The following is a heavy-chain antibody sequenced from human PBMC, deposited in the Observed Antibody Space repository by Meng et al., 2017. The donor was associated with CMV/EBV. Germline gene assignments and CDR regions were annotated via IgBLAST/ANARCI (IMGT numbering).Heavy chain of an antibody. D-gene: IGHD3-22*01. Sequence: QVQLAQTGAGGWQPGASVKSSWKASGGTFSSYAISWVQQAPGQGLEWMGGIIPIFGTANYAQKFQGRVTITADKSTSTAYIELSSLRSEDTAVYYCASAPTYNYSDSSGYFGYWGQGTLVTVSS. CDR1: GGTFSSYA. CDR3: ASAPTYNYSDSSGYFGY. V-gene: IGHV1-69*06. J-gene: IGHJ4*02. CDR2: IIPIFGTA.